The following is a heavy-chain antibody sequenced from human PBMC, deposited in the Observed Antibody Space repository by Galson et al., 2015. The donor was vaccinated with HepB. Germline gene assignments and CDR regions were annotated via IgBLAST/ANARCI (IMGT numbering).Heavy chain of an antibody. D-gene: IGHD2-2*01. CDR3: ARAGYCSSTSCYLEYYYGMDV. J-gene: IGHJ6*02. CDR2: IWYDGSNK. V-gene: IGHV3-33*03. CDR1: GFTFSSYG. Sequence: SLRLSCAASGFTFSSYGMHWVRQAPGKGLEWVAVIWYDGSNKYYADSVKGRFTISRDNAKNSLYLQMNSLRAEDTAVYYCARAGYCSSTSCYLEYYYGMDVWGQGTTVTVSS.